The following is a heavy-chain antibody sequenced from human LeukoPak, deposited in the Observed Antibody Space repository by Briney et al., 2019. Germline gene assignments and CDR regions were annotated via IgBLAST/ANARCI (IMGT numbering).Heavy chain of an antibody. J-gene: IGHJ4*02. Sequence: GGSLRLSCAASGFTFSSYWMSWVRQAPGKGLEWVANIKQDGSEKYYVDSVKGRFTISGDNAKSSLYLQMNSLRAEDTAVYYCARATYYYDSSDYYPLGYWGQGTLVTVSS. CDR2: IKQDGSEK. D-gene: IGHD3-22*01. V-gene: IGHV3-7*01. CDR1: GFTFSSYW. CDR3: ARATYYYDSSDYYPLGY.